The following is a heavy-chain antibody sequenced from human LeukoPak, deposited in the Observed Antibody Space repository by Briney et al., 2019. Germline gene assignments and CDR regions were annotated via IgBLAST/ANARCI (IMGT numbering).Heavy chain of an antibody. J-gene: IGHJ4*02. CDR1: GFTFSSYE. V-gene: IGHV3-48*03. Sequence: GGSLRLSCAASGFTFSSYEMNWVRQAPGKGLEWVSYISGSGTTIYYADSVKGRLTISRDNGKNSLYLQMNSLRAQDTAFYYCARTYCSSTSCLLDYWGQGTLVTVST. CDR2: ISGSGTTI. CDR3: ARTYCSSTSCLLDY. D-gene: IGHD2-2*01.